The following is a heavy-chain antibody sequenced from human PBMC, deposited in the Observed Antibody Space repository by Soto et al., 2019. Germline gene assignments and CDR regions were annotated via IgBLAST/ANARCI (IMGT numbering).Heavy chain of an antibody. V-gene: IGHV1-2*02. Sequence: QLHLVQSGAVVKKPGASVTVSCSASGYPVTAYYMHWVRQAPGRGLEWMGGINPATGAAKYTQTFPGGVTMTRDTSTSTVFMELSGLTSEDTAVFYCARGGGVGVAGSAAFDMWGQGTLVTVSS. CDR1: GYPVTAYY. D-gene: IGHD3-3*01. J-gene: IGHJ3*02. CDR2: INPATGAA. CDR3: ARGGGVGVAGSAAFDM.